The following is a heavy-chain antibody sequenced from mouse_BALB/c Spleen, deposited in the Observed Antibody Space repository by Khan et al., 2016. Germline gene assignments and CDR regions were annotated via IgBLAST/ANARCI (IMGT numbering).Heavy chain of an antibody. CDR1: GYTFTNYG. CDR2: INTYTGEP. D-gene: IGHD2-4*01. J-gene: IGHJ3*01. CDR3: ATDYDGAWFAY. V-gene: IGHV9-3-1*01. Sequence: QVQLQQSGPELKKPGETVKISCKASGYTFTNYGMNWVKQAPGKGLKWMGWINTYTGEPTYADDFKGRFALSLETSASPAYLQNNNLKNEDTAPYFCATDYDGAWFAYWGQGTLVTVSA.